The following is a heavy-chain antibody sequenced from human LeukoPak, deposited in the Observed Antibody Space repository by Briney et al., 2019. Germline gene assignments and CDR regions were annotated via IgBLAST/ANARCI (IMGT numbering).Heavy chain of an antibody. CDR3: ARLGSNNGWYWHFDV. D-gene: IGHD2-8*01. V-gene: IGHV4-59*08. J-gene: IGHJ2*01. Sequence: PSETLSLTCTASGASISRDYWSWIRQPPGKGLELIGLIYYSGSNTYNPSLKSRVTISVDTCRSQFSLKLASVTAADTAVYYCARLGSNNGWYWHFDVWGRGTLVTVSS. CDR1: GASISRDY. CDR2: IYYSGSN.